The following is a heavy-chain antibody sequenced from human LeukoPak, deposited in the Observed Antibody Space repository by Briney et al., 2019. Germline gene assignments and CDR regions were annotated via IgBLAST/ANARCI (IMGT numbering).Heavy chain of an antibody. D-gene: IGHD3-22*01. V-gene: IGHV3-23*01. CDR3: AKRGVVIRVILVGFHKEAYYFDS. CDR2: IGGSGGGT. CDR1: GITLSNYG. Sequence: GGSLRLSCAVSGITLSNYGMSWVRQAPGKGLEWVAGIGGSGGGTYYADSVKGRFTISRDNPKNTLYLQMNSLRAEDTAVYFCAKRGVVIRVILVGFHKEAYYFDSWGQGALVTVSS. J-gene: IGHJ4*02.